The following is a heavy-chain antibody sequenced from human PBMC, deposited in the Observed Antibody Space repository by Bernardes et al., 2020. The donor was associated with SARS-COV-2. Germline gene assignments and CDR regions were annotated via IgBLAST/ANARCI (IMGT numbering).Heavy chain of an antibody. CDR1: GFTFSSYG. Sequence: GGSLRLSCAASGFTFSSYGMQWVRQAPGKGLEWVAVIWYDGSNENYADSVKGRFTISRDNSKNTLYLQMNNLRADGTAVYYCGRDLWVGYYYGLDVWGQGTTVTVSS. CDR3: GRDLWVGYYYGLDV. D-gene: IGHD3-16*01. CDR2: IWYDGSNE. J-gene: IGHJ6*02. V-gene: IGHV3-33*08.